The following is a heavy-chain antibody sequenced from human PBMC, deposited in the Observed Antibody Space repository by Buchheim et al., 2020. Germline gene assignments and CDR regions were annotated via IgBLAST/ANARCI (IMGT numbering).Heavy chain of an antibody. CDR1: GFTFSSYG. J-gene: IGHJ6*02. CDR3: AKDKDSGPLGGMDV. Sequence: QVQLVESGGGVVQPGRSLRLSCAASGFTFSSYGMHWVRQAPGKGLEWVAVISYDGSNKYYADSVKGRFTISSDNSKNTLYLQMNSLRAEDTAVYYCAKDKDSGPLGGMDVRGQGTT. D-gene: IGHD6-19*01. V-gene: IGHV3-30*18. CDR2: ISYDGSNK.